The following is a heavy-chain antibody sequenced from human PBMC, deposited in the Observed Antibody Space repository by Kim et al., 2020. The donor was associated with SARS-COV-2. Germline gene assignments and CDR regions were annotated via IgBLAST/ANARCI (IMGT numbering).Heavy chain of an antibody. CDR2: ISGSGGST. CDR1: GFTFSSYA. V-gene: IGHV3-23*01. Sequence: GGSLRLSCAASGFTFSSYAMSWVRQAPGKGLEWVSAISGSGGSTYYADSVKGRFTISRDNSKNTLYLQMNSLRAEDTAVYYCAKDHFTAMAPDYYYYYYGMDVWGQGTTVTVSS. CDR3: AKDHFTAMAPDYYYYYYGMDV. D-gene: IGHD5-18*01. J-gene: IGHJ6*02.